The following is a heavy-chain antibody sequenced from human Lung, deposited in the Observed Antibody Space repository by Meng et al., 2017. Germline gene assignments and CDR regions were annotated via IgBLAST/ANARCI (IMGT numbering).Heavy chain of an antibody. CDR2: IIDSGST. J-gene: IGHJ4*02. D-gene: IGHD6-19*01. CDR3: VRRTYSSGWYFDY. V-gene: IGHV4-34*02. Sequence: QAQLQQWGEGLLKPSETLSLTCAVYGGSFSGYYWSWIRQPPGKGLEWIGEIIDSGSTNYNPSLKSRVTISVDTSKNQFSLRVTSVTAADRAVYYCVRRTYSSGWYFDYWGQGTLVTVSS. CDR1: GGSFSGYY.